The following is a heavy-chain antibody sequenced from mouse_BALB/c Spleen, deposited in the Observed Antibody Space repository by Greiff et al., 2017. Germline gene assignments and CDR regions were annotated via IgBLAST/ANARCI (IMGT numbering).Heavy chain of an antibody. CDR3: ARRTYYGYAMDY. Sequence: QVQLQQSAAELARPGASVKMSCKASGYTFTSYTMHWVKQRPGQGLEWIGYINPSSGYTEYNQKFKDKTTLTADKSSSTAYMQLSSLTSEDSAVYYCARRTYYGYAMDYWGQGTSVTVSS. J-gene: IGHJ4*01. V-gene: IGHV1-4*02. CDR1: GYTFTSYT. CDR2: INPSSGYT. D-gene: IGHD1-1*01.